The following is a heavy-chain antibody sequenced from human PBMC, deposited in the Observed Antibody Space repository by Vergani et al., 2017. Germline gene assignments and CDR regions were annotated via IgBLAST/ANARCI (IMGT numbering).Heavy chain of an antibody. CDR2: INTYNGNT. V-gene: IGHV1-18*01. CDR1: GYTLTNFG. J-gene: IGHJ6*02. CDR3: ARDPRGYGGDPEDYYYGMDV. Sequence: QVQLVQSGAEVKKPGASVKVSCKASGYTLTNFGISWVRQAPGQGLEWMGWINTYNGNTHYAQKLQGRVTVTTDTSTSTAYMELTSLRSQDTAVYYCARDPRGYGGDPEDYYYGMDVWGQGTTVTVSS. D-gene: IGHD2-21*02.